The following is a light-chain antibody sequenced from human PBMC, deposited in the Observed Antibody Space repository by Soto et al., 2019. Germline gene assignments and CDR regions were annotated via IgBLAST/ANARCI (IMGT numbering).Light chain of an antibody. V-gene: IGKV1-33*01. CDR3: QQYDNVLSLT. Sequence: DIQLTQSPSSLSASVGDRVTITCRASQSIRSYLNWYQQKPGKAPKLLIYAASSLQTGVPSRFSGSGSGTDFTFTISSLQPEDIATYYCQQYDNVLSLTFGGGTKVDIK. J-gene: IGKJ4*01. CDR2: AAS. CDR1: QSIRSY.